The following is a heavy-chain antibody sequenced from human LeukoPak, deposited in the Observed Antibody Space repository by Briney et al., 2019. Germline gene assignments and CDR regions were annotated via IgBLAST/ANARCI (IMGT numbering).Heavy chain of an antibody. D-gene: IGHD7-27*01. CDR3: GRGHWGLDY. J-gene: IGHJ4*02. CDR1: GFTFSDSY. CDR2: ISNSGNTI. Sequence: PGGSLRLSCAASGFTFSDSYMTWIRQAPGKGLEWVSYISNSGNTIYYADSVKGRFTISRDNAMSSLYLQMNSLRGEDTAVYYCGRGHWGLDYWGQGTLVTVSS. V-gene: IGHV3-11*04.